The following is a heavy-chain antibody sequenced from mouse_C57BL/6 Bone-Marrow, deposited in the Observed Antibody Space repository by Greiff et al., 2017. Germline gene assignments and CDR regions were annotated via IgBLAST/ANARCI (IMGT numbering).Heavy chain of an antibody. V-gene: IGHV2-2*01. CDR3: ARKDCNYYAMDY. J-gene: IGHJ4*01. Sequence: VKVVESGPGLVQPSQSLSITCTVSGFSLTSYGVHWVRQSPGKGLEWLGVIWSGGSTDYNAAFISRLSISKDNSKSQVFFKMNSLQADDTAIYYCARKDCNYYAMDYWGQGTSVTVSS. D-gene: IGHD6-2*01. CDR1: GFSLTSYG. CDR2: IWSGGST.